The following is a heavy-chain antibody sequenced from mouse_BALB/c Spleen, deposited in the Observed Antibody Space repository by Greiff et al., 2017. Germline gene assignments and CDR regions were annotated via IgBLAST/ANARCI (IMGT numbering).Heavy chain of an antibody. V-gene: IGHV5-4*02. CDR1: GFTFSDYY. D-gene: IGHD1-1*01. J-gene: IGHJ1*01. Sequence: DVMLVESGGGLVKPGGSLKLSCAASGFTFSDYYMYWVRQTPEKRLEWVATISDGGSYTYYPDSVKGRFTISRDNAKNNLYLQMSSLKSEDTAMYYCARGLQITTVVYWYFDVWGAGTTVTVSS. CDR2: ISDGGSYT. CDR3: ARGLQITTVVYWYFDV.